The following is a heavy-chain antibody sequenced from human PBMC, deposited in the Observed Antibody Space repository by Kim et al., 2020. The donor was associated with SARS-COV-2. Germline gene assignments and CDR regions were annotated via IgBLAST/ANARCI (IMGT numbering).Heavy chain of an antibody. J-gene: IGHJ4*02. CDR1: GYTFTSYD. Sequence: ASVKVSCKASGYTFTSYDINWVRQATVPGLEWMVWFTPLSANPGSSPKFQVSVTIPRNTSISTAYMELCSLRSEDTAVYYCARWYYYDSSGYYYWGQGTLVTVSS. CDR2: FTPLSANP. V-gene: IGHV1-8*01. CDR3: ARWYYYDSSGYYY. D-gene: IGHD3-22*01.